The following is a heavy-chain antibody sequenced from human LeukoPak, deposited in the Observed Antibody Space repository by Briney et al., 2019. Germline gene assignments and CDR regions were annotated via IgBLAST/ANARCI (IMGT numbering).Heavy chain of an antibody. D-gene: IGHD3-3*01. Sequence: PSETLSLTCTASGGSISSYYWSWIRQPPGKGLEWIGYIYYSGSTNYNPSLKSRVTISVDTSKNQFSLKLSSVTAADTAVYYCARVGGTIFGVFGMDVWGQGTTVTVSS. CDR1: GGSISSYY. J-gene: IGHJ6*02. V-gene: IGHV4-59*01. CDR2: IYYSGST. CDR3: ARVGGTIFGVFGMDV.